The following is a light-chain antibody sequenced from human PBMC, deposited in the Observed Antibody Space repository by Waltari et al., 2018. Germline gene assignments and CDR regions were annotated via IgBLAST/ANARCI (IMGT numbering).Light chain of an antibody. J-gene: IGKJ5*01. V-gene: IGKV1-9*01. CDR2: AAF. CDR1: QNSSNY. Sequence: TCRASQNSSNYLWWYQQTPEQPPNLLKYAAFTLQGGVPSWFSGSGSATDFTITISSLQPDYSATYYCQQFKTYPLTFGQGTKLEIK. CDR3: QQFKTYPLT.